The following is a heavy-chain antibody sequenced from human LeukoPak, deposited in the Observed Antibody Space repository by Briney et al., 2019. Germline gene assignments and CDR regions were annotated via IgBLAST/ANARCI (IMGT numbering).Heavy chain of an antibody. CDR2: IYYSGST. D-gene: IGHD5-12*01. CDR3: ARHWGGYEGEFDY. J-gene: IGHJ4*02. V-gene: IGHV4-39*01. Sequence: SETLSLTCTVSGGSISSGGYYWSWIRQHPGKGLEWIGYIYYSGSTYYNPSLKSRVTISVDTSKNQFSLKLSSVTAADTAVYYCARHWGGYEGEFDYWGQGTLVTVSS. CDR1: GGSISSGGYY.